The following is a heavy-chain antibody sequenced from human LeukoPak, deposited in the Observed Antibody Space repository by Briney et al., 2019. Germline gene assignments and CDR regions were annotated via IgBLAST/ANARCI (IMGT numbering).Heavy chain of an antibody. CDR1: GGSMSSYY. CDR2: IHTSGTT. CDR3: ARGDYYDGGGRNWFDP. Sequence: SETLSLTCTVSGGSMSSYYWSFIRQPAGKGLECLVRIHTSGTTYYNPSLKSRVTMSVDTSKNQFSLRLTSVTAADTAVYYCARGDYYDGGGRNWFDPWGQGTLVTVSS. D-gene: IGHD3-16*01. J-gene: IGHJ5*02. V-gene: IGHV4-4*07.